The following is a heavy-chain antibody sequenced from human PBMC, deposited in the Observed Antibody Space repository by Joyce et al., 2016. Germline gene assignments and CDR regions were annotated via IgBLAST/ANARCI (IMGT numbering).Heavy chain of an antibody. CDR2: IYYSGST. J-gene: IGHJ4*02. D-gene: IGHD4-23*01. CDR1: GGSTSDSSNY. V-gene: IGHV4-39*01. CDR3: ARHPVGYFDY. Sequence: QLQLQESGPGLVKPSENLSLTCTVSGGSTSDSSNYWGWIRQPPGKGLEWIGSIYYSGSTYYNPSLQSRVTISLATSKTQFSLKLSSVTAADTAVYYCARHPVGYFDYWGQGTLVTVSS.